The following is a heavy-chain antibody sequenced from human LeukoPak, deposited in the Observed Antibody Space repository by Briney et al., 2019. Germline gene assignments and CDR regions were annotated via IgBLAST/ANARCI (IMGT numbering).Heavy chain of an antibody. D-gene: IGHD6-13*01. Sequence: SETLSLTCTVSGGSISSGGYYWSWIRQHPGKGLEWIGYIYYSGSTYYNPSLKSRVTISVDTSKNQFSLKLSSVTAADTAVYYCARVAAAGTEEFDYWGQGTLVTVSS. CDR1: GGSISSGGYY. J-gene: IGHJ4*02. CDR3: ARVAAAGTEEFDY. CDR2: IYYSGST. V-gene: IGHV4-31*03.